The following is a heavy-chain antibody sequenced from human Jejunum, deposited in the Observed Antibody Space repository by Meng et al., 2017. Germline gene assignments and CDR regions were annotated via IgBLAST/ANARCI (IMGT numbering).Heavy chain of an antibody. CDR3: VKDIFWWTFDY. V-gene: IGHV3-23*01. J-gene: IGHJ4*02. D-gene: IGHD3-3*01. CDR2: LCGDGRT. CDR1: GFTFSQNA. Sequence: GESLKISCAASGFTFSQNAMGWVRQAPAQGLEWVSGLCGDGRTHYADSVKGRFTISRDNDKNTLYLQMNNLRPDDTAIYYCVKDIFWWTFDYWGQGALVTVSS.